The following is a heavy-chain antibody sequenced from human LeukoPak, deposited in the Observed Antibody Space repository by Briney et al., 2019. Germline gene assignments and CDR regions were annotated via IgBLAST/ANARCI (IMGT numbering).Heavy chain of an antibody. CDR2: INSDGSST. D-gene: IGHD3-10*01. Sequence: GGSLRLSCAASGFTFSSYWMHWVRQAPGKGLVWVSRINSDGSSTSYADSVKGRFTISRDNAKNSLYLQMNSLRAEDTAVYYCARGRSGSAFDPWGQGTLVTVSS. CDR1: GFTFSSYW. CDR3: ARGRSGSAFDP. J-gene: IGHJ5*02. V-gene: IGHV3-74*01.